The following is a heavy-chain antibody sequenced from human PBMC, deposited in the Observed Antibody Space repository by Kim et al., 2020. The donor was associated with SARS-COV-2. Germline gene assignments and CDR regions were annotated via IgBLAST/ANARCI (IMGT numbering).Heavy chain of an antibody. CDR3: ARDEETIFGVVIIDSYYYGMEV. CDR2: IWYDGSNK. V-gene: IGHV3-33*01. Sequence: GGSLRLSCAASGFTFSSYGMHWVRQAPGKGLEWVAVIWYDGSNKYYADSVKGRFTISRDNSKNTLYLQMNSLRAEDTAVYYCARDEETIFGVVIIDSYYYGMEVWGQGTTVTVSS. CDR1: GFTFSSYG. D-gene: IGHD3-3*01. J-gene: IGHJ6*02.